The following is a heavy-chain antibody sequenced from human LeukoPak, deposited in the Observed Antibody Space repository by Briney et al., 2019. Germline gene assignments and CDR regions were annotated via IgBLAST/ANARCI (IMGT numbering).Heavy chain of an antibody. Sequence: SETLSLTCTVSGGSISSYYWSWIRQPPGKGLEWIGYIYYSGSTNYNPSLKSRVTISVDTSKNQFSLKLSSVTAADTAVYYCASRAVAGTDYWGQGTLVTVSS. CDR2: IYYSGST. CDR1: GGSISSYY. CDR3: ASRAVAGTDY. J-gene: IGHJ4*02. D-gene: IGHD6-19*01. V-gene: IGHV4-59*08.